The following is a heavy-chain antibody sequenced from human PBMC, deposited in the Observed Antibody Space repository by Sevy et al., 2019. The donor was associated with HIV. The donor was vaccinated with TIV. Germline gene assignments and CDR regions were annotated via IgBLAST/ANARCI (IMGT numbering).Heavy chain of an antibody. Sequence: GGSLRLSCSASGFTFSSYAMHWVRQAPGKGLEYVSAISSNGGSTYYTASVKGRFTISRDNSKNTLYLQMSSLRAEDTAVYYCVKHGWGVVAATDYYYYMDVWGKGTTVTVSS. J-gene: IGHJ6*03. D-gene: IGHD2-15*01. CDR1: GFTFSSYA. CDR2: ISSNGGST. V-gene: IGHV3-64D*06. CDR3: VKHGWGVVAATDYYYYMDV.